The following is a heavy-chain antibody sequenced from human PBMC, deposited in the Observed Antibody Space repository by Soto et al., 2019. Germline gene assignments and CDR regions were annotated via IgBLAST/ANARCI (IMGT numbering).Heavy chain of an antibody. D-gene: IGHD4-17*01. J-gene: IGHJ2*01. Sequence: QVQLVESGGGVVQPGRSLRLSCAASGFTFSSYGMHWVRQAPGKGLEWVAVISYDGSNKYYADSVKGRFTISRDNSKNTLYLQMNSLRAEDTAVYYCAKEGIWDDYGDYELNWYFDLWGRGTLVTVSS. V-gene: IGHV3-30*18. CDR2: ISYDGSNK. CDR3: AKEGIWDDYGDYELNWYFDL. CDR1: GFTFSSYG.